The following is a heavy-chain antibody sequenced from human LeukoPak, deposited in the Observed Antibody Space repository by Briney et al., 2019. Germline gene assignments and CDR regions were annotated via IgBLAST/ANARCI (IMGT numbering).Heavy chain of an antibody. CDR3: ARDGTAAGLYFDL. V-gene: IGHV3-7*01. CDR1: GFTFSSYW. D-gene: IGHD6-13*01. CDR2: IKRDGSEK. J-gene: IGHJ4*01. Sequence: PGGSLRLSCAASGFTFSSYWMSWVRRAPGKGLEWVATIKRDGSEKYYVDSVKGRFTISRDNTKNSLSLQLNGLRAEDTAVYYCARDGTAAGLYFDLWGQGTLVTVSS.